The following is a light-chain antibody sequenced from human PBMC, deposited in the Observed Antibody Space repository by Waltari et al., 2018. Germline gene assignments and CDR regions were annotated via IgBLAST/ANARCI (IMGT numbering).Light chain of an antibody. CDR1: QDIGTY. CDR2: AAS. CDR3: RLLQTYPLT. V-gene: IGKV1-9*01. Sequence: DIQLTQSPSFLSASVGRRVTVTCRARQDIGTYLAWYQKKPGKAPHLLNYAASSLHTGVPSRFSDGESGTLVTLAINRLQPEDFATCECRLLQTYPLTFGGGTEVEL. J-gene: IGKJ4*01.